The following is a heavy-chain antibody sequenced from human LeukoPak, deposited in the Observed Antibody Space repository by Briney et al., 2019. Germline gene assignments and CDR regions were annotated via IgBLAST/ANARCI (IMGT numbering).Heavy chain of an antibody. V-gene: IGHV4-38-2*01. Sequence: PSETLSLTCADSGYSISSGYYWGWIRQPPGKGLEWIGSIYHSGSTYYNPSLKSRVTISVDTSKNQFSLKLSSVTAADTAVYYCARHTYYDFWSGYYSWFDPWGQGTLVTVSS. CDR2: IYHSGST. J-gene: IGHJ5*02. D-gene: IGHD3-3*01. CDR1: GYSISSGYY. CDR3: ARHTYYDFWSGYYSWFDP.